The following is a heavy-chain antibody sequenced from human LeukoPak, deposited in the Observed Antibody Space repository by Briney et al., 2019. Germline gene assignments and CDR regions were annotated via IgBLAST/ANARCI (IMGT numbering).Heavy chain of an antibody. CDR2: ISGSGGST. V-gene: IGHV3-23*01. J-gene: IGHJ4*02. Sequence: GGSLRLSCAASGFTFSSYAMSWVRQAPGKGLEWVSAISGSGGSTYYADSVKGRFTISRDNSKNTLYLQMNSLRAEDTAVYYCAKDRGGSWIAVAGFDYWGQGTLVTVSS. D-gene: IGHD6-19*01. CDR1: GFTFSSYA. CDR3: AKDRGGSWIAVAGFDY.